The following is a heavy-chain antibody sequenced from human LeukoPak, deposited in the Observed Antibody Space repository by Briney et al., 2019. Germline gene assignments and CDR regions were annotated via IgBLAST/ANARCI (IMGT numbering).Heavy chain of an antibody. CDR1: GHTFTSYA. CDR2: INAGNGNT. V-gene: IGHV1-3*01. J-gene: IGHJ3*02. Sequence: GASVKVSCKASGHTFTSYAMHWVRQAPGPRLEWMGWINAGNGNTKYSQKFQGRVTITRDTSASTAYMELSSLRSEDTAVYYCARSLTTVNYDAFDIWGQGTMVTVSS. D-gene: IGHD4-17*01. CDR3: ARSLTTVNYDAFDI.